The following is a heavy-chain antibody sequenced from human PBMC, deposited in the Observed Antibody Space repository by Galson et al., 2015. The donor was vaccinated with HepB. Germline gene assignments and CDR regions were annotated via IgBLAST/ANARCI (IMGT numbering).Heavy chain of an antibody. CDR1: GYTFTSYY. D-gene: IGHD3-22*01. Sequence: SVKVSCKASGYTFTSYYMHWVRQAPGQGLEWMGIINPSGGSTSYAQKFQGRITMTRDTSTSTVYMELSSLRSEDTAVYYCARVRRVYYDSSGYYNGSGGYYGMDVWGQGTTVTVSS. CDR2: INPSGGST. CDR3: ARVRRVYYDSSGYYNGSGGYYGMDV. J-gene: IGHJ6*02. V-gene: IGHV1-46*03.